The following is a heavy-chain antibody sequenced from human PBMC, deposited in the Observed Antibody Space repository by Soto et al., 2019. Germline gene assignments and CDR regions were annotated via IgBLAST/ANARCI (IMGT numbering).Heavy chain of an antibody. CDR3: ARSLGYCSGDSCYYYYMDV. Sequence: EVQLVESGGGLVQPGGSLRLSCAASGFTFSSYWMSWVRQAPGKGLEWVANIKQDGSEKYYVDSVKGRFTISRDNAKNSLYLQMNSLRAEDTAVYYCARSLGYCSGDSCYYYYMDVWGKGTTVTVSS. CDR1: GFTFSSYW. D-gene: IGHD2-15*01. V-gene: IGHV3-7*01. CDR2: IKQDGSEK. J-gene: IGHJ6*03.